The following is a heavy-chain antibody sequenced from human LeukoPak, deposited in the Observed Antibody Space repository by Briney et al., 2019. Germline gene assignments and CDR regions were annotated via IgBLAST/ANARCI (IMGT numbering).Heavy chain of an antibody. CDR2: ISSSSSTI. Sequence: TGGSLRLSCAASGFTFSSHSMNWVRQAPGKGLEWVSYISSSSSTIYYADSVKGRFTISRDNAKNSLYLQMNSLRAEDTAVYYCARDPHGYNSYFDYWGQGTLVTVSS. D-gene: IGHD5-24*01. J-gene: IGHJ4*02. CDR3: ARDPHGYNSYFDY. CDR1: GFTFSSHS. V-gene: IGHV3-48*01.